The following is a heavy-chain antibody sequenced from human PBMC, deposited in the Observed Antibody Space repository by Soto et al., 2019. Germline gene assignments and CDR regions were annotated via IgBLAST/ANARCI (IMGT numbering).Heavy chain of an antibody. CDR3: AKGSDVARQELDY. V-gene: IGHV3-30*18. CDR2: ISSDGSDK. CDR1: GFTFSNFG. Sequence: QVQLVESGGGVVQPGRSLRLSCAASGFTFSNFGMHWVRQAPGKGLEWVAAISSDGSDKYYSKGRFTISRDNSKNTLFLQRNSVRVEDTAVYYCAKGSDVARQELDYWGQGTLVTVSS. J-gene: IGHJ4*02. D-gene: IGHD2-15*01.